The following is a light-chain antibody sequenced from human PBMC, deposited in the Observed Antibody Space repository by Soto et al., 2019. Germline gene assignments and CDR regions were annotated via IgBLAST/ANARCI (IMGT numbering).Light chain of an antibody. CDR2: WAS. J-gene: IGKJ1*01. Sequence: DIVMTQSPDSLAVSRGERSTINCKSSQSGLYSSNTKNYLAWYQQQPGHPPKLLIYWASTRESVVPDRYSGSGYGRDFTLPISSLQAEDGAVYYCQQYYNTPPTFGQGTQGEIK. CDR1: QSGLYSSNTKNY. CDR3: QQYYNTPPT. V-gene: IGKV4-1*01.